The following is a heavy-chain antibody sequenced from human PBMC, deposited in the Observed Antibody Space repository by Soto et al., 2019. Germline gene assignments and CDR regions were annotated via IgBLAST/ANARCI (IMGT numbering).Heavy chain of an antibody. V-gene: IGHV3-21*02. Sequence: EVQLVESGGSLVNPGGSLRLSCAASGFPFNSDTMTWVRQAPGMGLEWVSAITTDGTSIYYADSVKGRFTISRDNAKNSLYLQMNSLTVEDTGIYYCARQQWLGPHIWGQGTMVTVSS. CDR3: ARQQWLGPHI. CDR2: ITTDGTSI. CDR1: GFPFNSDT. J-gene: IGHJ3*02. D-gene: IGHD6-19*01.